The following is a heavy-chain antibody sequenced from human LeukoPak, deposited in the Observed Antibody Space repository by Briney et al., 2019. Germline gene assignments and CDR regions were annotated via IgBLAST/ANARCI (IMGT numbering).Heavy chain of an antibody. D-gene: IGHD3-22*01. CDR3: ARVKSYYYDTSDKDAFDI. V-gene: IGHV1-18*01. J-gene: IGHJ3*02. CDR1: GYTFTSYD. Sequence: ASVKVSCKASGYTFTSYDINWVRQAPGQGLEWMGWISGYNGNTNYAQKLQGRVTMTRDTSTSTVYMELSSLRSEDTAVYYCARVKSYYYDTSDKDAFDIWGQGTMVTVSS. CDR2: ISGYNGNT.